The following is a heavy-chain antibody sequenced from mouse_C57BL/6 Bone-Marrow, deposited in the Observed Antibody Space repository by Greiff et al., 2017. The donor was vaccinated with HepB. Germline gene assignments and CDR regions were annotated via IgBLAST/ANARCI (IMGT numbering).Heavy chain of an antibody. D-gene: IGHD1-1*01. Sequence: EVHLVESGAELVRPGASVKLSCTASGFNIKDDYMHWVKQRPEQGLEWIGWIDPENGDTEYASKFQGKATITADTSSNTAYLQLSSLTSEDTAVYYCLLTTVVAHYFDYWGQGTTLTVSS. CDR3: LLTTVVAHYFDY. CDR1: GFNIKDDY. CDR2: IDPENGDT. V-gene: IGHV14-4*01. J-gene: IGHJ2*01.